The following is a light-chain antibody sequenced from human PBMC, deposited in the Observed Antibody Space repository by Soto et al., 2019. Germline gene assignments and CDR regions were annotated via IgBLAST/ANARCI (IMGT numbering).Light chain of an antibody. CDR1: QSVLYNSNNKNY. J-gene: IGKJ3*01. V-gene: IGKV4-1*01. CDR2: WAS. CDR3: QQYYSSPLT. Sequence: DIVMTQSPDSLAVSLVERASINCQSSQSVLYNSNNKNYLAWYQQTPGHPTRVLIYWASTRESGVPDRFSGSGSGTAFSITISSLPAEDVAAYYCQQYYSSPLTFGPGTKVDIK.